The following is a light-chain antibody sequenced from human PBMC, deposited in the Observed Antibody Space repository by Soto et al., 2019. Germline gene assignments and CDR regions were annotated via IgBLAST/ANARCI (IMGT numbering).Light chain of an antibody. V-gene: IGLV1-40*01. J-gene: IGLJ2*01. Sequence: QSVLTQPPSVSGAPGQRVTISCTGSRSNIGAGYDVHWYQQLPGTAPKLLIYGNSNRPSGVPDRFSGSKSGTSASLAITGLQAEDEADDYGQSYDSSLGGYVVFGGGTQLTVL. CDR2: GNS. CDR3: QSYDSSLGGYVV. CDR1: RSNIGAGYD.